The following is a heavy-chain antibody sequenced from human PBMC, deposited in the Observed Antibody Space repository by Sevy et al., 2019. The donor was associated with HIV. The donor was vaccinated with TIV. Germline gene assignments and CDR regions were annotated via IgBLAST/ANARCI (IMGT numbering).Heavy chain of an antibody. D-gene: IGHD2-8*01. Sequence: PAGGSRRLSCEASGFTFSKYSMSWVRQAPGKGLEWVSTFSFGCGRINYADSVKGRFTISRDDSKNTLYLQMNSLRAEDTAVYYCAREGCTKPHDYWGQGTLVTVSS. J-gene: IGHJ4*02. CDR3: AREGCTKPHDY. V-gene: IGHV3-23*01. CDR2: FSFGCGRI. CDR1: GFTFSKYS.